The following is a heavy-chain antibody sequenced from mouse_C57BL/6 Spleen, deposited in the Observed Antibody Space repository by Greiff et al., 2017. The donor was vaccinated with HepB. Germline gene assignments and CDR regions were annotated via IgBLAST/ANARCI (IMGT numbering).Heavy chain of an antibody. V-gene: IGHV1-64*01. J-gene: IGHJ2*01. Sequence: VQLQQPGAELVKPGASVKLSCKASGYTFTSYWMHWVKQRPGQGLEWIGMIHPNSGSTNYNEKFKSKATLTVDKSSSTAYMQLSSLTSEDSAVYYCARRAGEGYYFDYWGQGTTLTVSS. CDR2: IHPNSGST. D-gene: IGHD3-3*01. CDR1: GYTFTSYW. CDR3: ARRAGEGYYFDY.